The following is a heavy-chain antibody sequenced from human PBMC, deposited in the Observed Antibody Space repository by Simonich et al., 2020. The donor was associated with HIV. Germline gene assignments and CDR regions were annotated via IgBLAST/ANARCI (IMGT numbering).Heavy chain of an antibody. CDR2: ISNEGSNK. CDR1: GFTFSSYA. CDR3: ASGGSISSVWADDY. J-gene: IGHJ4*02. V-gene: IGHV3-30*07. D-gene: IGHD3-16*01. Sequence: QVQLVESGGGVVQPGRSLRLSCAASGFTFSSYAMHWVRQAPGKGREGVAVISNEGSNKYNADSVKGRFTSSRDNSKNTLYLQMNSLRAEDTAVYYCASGGSISSVWADDYWGQGTLVTVSS.